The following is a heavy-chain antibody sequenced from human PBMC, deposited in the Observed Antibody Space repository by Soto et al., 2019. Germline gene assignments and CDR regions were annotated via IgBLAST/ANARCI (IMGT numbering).Heavy chain of an antibody. Sequence: PGGSLRLSCAASGFTFGSYAMHWVRQAPGKGLEWVAVISYDGSNKYYADSVKGRFTISRDNSKNTLYLQMNSLRAEDTAVYYCARGSDHHGQDFDYWGQGTLVTVSS. CDR1: GFTFGSYA. CDR2: ISYDGSNK. CDR3: ARGSDHHGQDFDY. J-gene: IGHJ4*02. V-gene: IGHV3-30-3*01.